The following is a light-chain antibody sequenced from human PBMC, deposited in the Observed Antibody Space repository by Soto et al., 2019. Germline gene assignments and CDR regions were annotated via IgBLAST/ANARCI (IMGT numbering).Light chain of an antibody. V-gene: IGKV1-39*01. J-gene: IGKJ1*01. Sequence: DIQMTQSPSTLSASVGDRVTITCRASQSISTWLAWYQQKPGKVPKLLIYDASSLQSGVPSRFSGSGSGTDFTLTISSLQPEDFATYYCQQSYSTPQTFGQGTK. CDR2: DAS. CDR1: QSISTW. CDR3: QQSYSTPQT.